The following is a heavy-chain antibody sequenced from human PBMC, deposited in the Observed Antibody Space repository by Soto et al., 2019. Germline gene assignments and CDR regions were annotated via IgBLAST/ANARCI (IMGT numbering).Heavy chain of an antibody. CDR1: GYTFSSLG. Sequence: QVQLVQSGAEMKKPGASVKISCKASGYTFSSLGISWVRQAPGQGLEWMGWISAYNGKSKYAQKLQGRVTMTTDTSTSTAYMEVRSLRSDDTAVYFCARDGGYSYTTCYGMEVWGQGTTVTVSS. V-gene: IGHV1-18*01. CDR2: ISAYNGKS. J-gene: IGHJ6*02. CDR3: ARDGGYSYTTCYGMEV. D-gene: IGHD5-18*01.